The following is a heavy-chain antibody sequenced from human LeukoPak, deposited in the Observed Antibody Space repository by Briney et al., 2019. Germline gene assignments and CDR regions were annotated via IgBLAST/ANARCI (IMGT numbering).Heavy chain of an antibody. CDR3: ARDQEDDY. J-gene: IGHJ4*02. V-gene: IGHV3-21*01. CDR1: GFTFSSYS. Sequence: KSGGSLRLYCAASGFTFSSYSMNWVRQAPGKGLEWVSSISSSSSYIYYADSVKGRFTISRDNAKNSLYLQMNSLRSEDTAVYYCARDQEDDYWGQGTLVTVSS. CDR2: ISSSSSYI.